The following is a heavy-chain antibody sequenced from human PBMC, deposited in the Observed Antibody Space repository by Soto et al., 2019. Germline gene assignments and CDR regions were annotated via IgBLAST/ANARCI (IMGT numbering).Heavy chain of an antibody. CDR1: GFTFSSYG. CDR3: AKPPGIAAAIINY. D-gene: IGHD6-13*01. V-gene: IGHV3-33*06. CDR2: IWYDGSNK. Sequence: GGTLRLSCAASGFTFSSYGMHWVRQAPGKGLEWVAVIWYDGSNKYYADSVKGRFTISRDNSKNTLYLQMNSLRAEDTAVFYCAKPPGIAAAIINYGGRGPRVTVS. J-gene: IGHJ4*02.